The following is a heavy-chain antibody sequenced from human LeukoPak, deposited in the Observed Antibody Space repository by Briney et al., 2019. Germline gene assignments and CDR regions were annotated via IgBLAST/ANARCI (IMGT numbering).Heavy chain of an antibody. J-gene: IGHJ4*02. V-gene: IGHV3-21*01. CDR1: GFTFSDYI. CDR2: ISSSSSYI. D-gene: IGHD4-17*01. Sequence: GGSLRLSCGASGFTFSDYIMNWVRQAPGKGLEWVSSISSSSSYIYYADSVKGRFTISRDNAKNSLYLQMNSLRAEDTAVYYCARDEDGDYYYWGQGTLVTVSS. CDR3: ARDEDGDYYY.